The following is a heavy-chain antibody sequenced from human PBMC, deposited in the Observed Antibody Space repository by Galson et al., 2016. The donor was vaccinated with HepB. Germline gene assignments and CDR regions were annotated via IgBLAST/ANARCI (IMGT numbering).Heavy chain of an antibody. Sequence: SVKVSCKASGATFTTVAISWVRQAPGQGLEWMGGIIPIPNIPHYVQTFRGRVTITADKSTDPVYMGLSSLRSDDTAVYYCAGGSSYSSSFGPWGQGTLVTVSS. CDR2: IIPIPNIP. CDR1: GATFTTVA. D-gene: IGHD4-11*01. J-gene: IGHJ5*02. V-gene: IGHV1-69*10. CDR3: AGGSSYSSSFGP.